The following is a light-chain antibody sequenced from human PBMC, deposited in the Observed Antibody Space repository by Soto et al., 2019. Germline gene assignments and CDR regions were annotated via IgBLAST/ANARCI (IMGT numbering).Light chain of an antibody. Sequence: EIMLTQSPGTLSLSPGERATLSCRASQSVSSSYLAWYQQKPGQAPRLLIYGASTRATGIPDRFSGSGSGTDFTLTISRLEPEDFAVYYCHQYGTSPFTFGPGTKVDFK. CDR2: GAS. CDR1: QSVSSSY. J-gene: IGKJ3*01. V-gene: IGKV3-20*01. CDR3: HQYGTSPFT.